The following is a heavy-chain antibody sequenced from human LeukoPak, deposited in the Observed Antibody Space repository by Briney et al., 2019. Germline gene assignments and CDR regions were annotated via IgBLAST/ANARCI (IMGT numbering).Heavy chain of an antibody. Sequence: ASVKVSCKASGGTFSSYAISWVRRAPGQGLEWMGGIIPIFGTANYAQKFQGRVTITTDESTSTANMELSSLRSEDTAVYYCARDNMVRGVTNWFDPWGQGTLVTVSS. J-gene: IGHJ5*02. CDR2: IIPIFGTA. CDR3: ARDNMVRGVTNWFDP. V-gene: IGHV1-69*05. D-gene: IGHD3-10*01. CDR1: GGTFSSYA.